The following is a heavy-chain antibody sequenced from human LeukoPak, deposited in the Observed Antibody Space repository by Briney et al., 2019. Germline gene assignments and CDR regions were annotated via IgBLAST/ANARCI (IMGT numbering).Heavy chain of an antibody. V-gene: IGHV3-30*18. J-gene: IGHJ4*02. CDR2: ISYDGSNK. CDR1: GFTFSSFP. Sequence: GGSLRLSCAASGFTFSSFPMSWVRQAPGKGLEWVAVISYDGSNKYYADSVKGRFTISRDNSKNTLYLQMNSLRAEDTAVYYCAKDHSSGIFDYWGQGTLVTVSS. CDR3: AKDHSSGIFDY. D-gene: IGHD6-19*01.